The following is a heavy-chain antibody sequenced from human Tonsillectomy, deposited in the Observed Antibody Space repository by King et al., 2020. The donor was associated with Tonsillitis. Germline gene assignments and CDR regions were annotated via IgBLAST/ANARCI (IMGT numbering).Heavy chain of an antibody. CDR1: GGSISSGGYY. J-gene: IGHJ3*02. D-gene: IGHD3-16*01. Sequence: QLQESGPGLVKPSQTLSLTCTVSGGSISSGGYYWSWIRQHPGKGLEWIGDIYYSGSTYYNPSLKSRVTISVDTSKNQFSLKLSSVTAADTAVYSCARGIGGGWSLDAFDIWGQGTMVTVSS. CDR2: IYYSGST. CDR3: ARGIGGGWSLDAFDI. V-gene: IGHV4-31*03.